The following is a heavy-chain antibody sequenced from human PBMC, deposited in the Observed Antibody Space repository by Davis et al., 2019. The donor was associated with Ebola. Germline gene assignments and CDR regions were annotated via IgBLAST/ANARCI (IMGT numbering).Heavy chain of an antibody. CDR3: AKDPNTVTSGY. CDR1: GFTFSGYG. V-gene: IGHV3-30*18. J-gene: IGHJ4*02. Sequence: GESLKISCAASGFTFSGYGMHWVRQAPGKGLEWVAVISYDGSNKYYADSVKGRFTISRDNSKNTLYLQMNSLRAEDTAVYYCAKDPNTVTSGYWGQGTLVTVSS. D-gene: IGHD4-17*01. CDR2: ISYDGSNK.